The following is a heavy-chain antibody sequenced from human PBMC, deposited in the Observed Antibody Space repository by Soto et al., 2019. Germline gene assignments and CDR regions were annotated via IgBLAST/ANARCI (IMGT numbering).Heavy chain of an antibody. CDR1: GGTFNSYA. CDR3: AGGPGIGFDY. CDR2: VIPIFHTP. Sequence: QVHLVQSGPEVNKPGSSVNVSCKASGGTFNSYAISWVRQAPGQGLEWMGGVIPIFHTPFYAQKFQDRLTFTAADSTSTAYMELTSLTSEDTAIYYCAGGPGIGFDYWGQGTVVTVSS. V-gene: IGHV1-69*01. J-gene: IGHJ4*02.